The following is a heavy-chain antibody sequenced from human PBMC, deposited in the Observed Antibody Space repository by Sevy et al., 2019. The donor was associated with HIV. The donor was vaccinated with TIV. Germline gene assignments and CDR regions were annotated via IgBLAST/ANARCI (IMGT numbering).Heavy chain of an antibody. Sequence: ASVKVSCKASGYLFISFVMHWVRQAPGQGLEWVGGINVGNGNTKYSQKFQDRVTITRDASTSTTYMELTSLTSEDTAIYYCTREARQQLSQYFFDFWGQGTLVTVSS. CDR3: TREARQQLSQYFFDF. D-gene: IGHD6-13*01. V-gene: IGHV1-3*01. CDR2: INVGNGNT. CDR1: GYLFISFV. J-gene: IGHJ4*02.